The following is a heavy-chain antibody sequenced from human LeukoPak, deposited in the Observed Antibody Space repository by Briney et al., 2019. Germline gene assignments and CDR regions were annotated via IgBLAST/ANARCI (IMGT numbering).Heavy chain of an antibody. Sequence: PSETLSLTCTVSGGSISSGDYYWSWIRQPPGKGLEWIGYIYYSGSTYYNPSLKSRVTISVDTSKNQFSLKLSSVTAADTAVYYCARSLDWNYGAYYYYYMDVWGKGTTVTVSS. CDR3: ARSLDWNYGAYYYYYMDV. V-gene: IGHV4-30-4*08. CDR2: IYYSGST. CDR1: GGSISSGDYY. D-gene: IGHD1-7*01. J-gene: IGHJ6*03.